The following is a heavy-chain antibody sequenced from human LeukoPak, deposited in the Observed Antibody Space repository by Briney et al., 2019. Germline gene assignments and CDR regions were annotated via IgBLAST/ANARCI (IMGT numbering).Heavy chain of an antibody. D-gene: IGHD5-12*01. J-gene: IGHJ5*02. Sequence: SETLSLYCTVSGISLSGYYWSWIRQPPGKGLEWIGYIYYSGSTNYNPSLKSRVTISVDTSKNQFSLKLSSVTAADTAVYYCARGNGYNLSWGQGTLVTVSS. V-gene: IGHV4-59*01. CDR3: ARGNGYNLS. CDR2: IYYSGST. CDR1: GISLSGYY.